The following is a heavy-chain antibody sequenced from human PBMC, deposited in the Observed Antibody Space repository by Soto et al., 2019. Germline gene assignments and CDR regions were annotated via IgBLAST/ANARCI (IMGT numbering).Heavy chain of an antibody. D-gene: IGHD3-10*01. CDR2: ISSSSSTV. CDR3: ARSAGESTIHDAFDI. J-gene: IGHJ3*02. CDR1: GFTFSSYS. Sequence: GGSLRLSCAASGFTFSSYSMNWVRQAPGKGLEWVSYISSSSSTVYYADSVKGRFTISRDNAKNSLYLQMNSLRDEDTAVYYCARSAGESTIHDAFDIWGQGTMVTVSS. V-gene: IGHV3-48*02.